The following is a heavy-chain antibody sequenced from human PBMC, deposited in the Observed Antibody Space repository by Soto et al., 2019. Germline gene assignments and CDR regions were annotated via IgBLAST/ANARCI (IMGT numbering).Heavy chain of an antibody. D-gene: IGHD3-10*01. CDR2: ITNRGST. CDR1: GGSISSDY. V-gene: IGHV4-59*01. Sequence: PSETLSLTCTVSGGSISSDYWSWIRQPPGKGLDWIGYITNRGSTNYNPSLESRVTISVDTSKNQLSLRLSSVTAADTAVYYCARFLGLDIDAYYWGQGILVTVSS. CDR3: ARFLGLDIDAYY. J-gene: IGHJ4*02.